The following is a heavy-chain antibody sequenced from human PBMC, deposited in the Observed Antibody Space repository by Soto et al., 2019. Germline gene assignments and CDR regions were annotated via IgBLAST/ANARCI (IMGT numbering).Heavy chain of an antibody. D-gene: IGHD2-8*01. Sequence: PGGSLRLSCAASGFPFSFYSMNWVRQAPGKGLEWIAYITPTSRAINYADSVRGRFTISRDAARVFLHMNSLGDEDTAVYYCARDGKGAAYTNGPYYFDYWGQGALVTVSS. CDR3: ARDGKGAAYTNGPYYFDY. CDR2: ITPTSRAI. J-gene: IGHJ4*02. CDR1: GFPFSFYS. V-gene: IGHV3-48*02.